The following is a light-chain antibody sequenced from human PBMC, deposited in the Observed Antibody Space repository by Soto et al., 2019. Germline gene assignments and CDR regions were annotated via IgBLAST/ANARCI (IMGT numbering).Light chain of an antibody. CDR1: QSVSTRS. J-gene: IGKJ5*01. Sequence: EIVMTHSPATLSVSPCERATLSCRASQSVSTRSLAWYQQKPGQAPRLLIYDASNRATGIPARFSGSGSGTDFTLTISSLEPEDFAVYFCQQRSNWITFGQGTRLEIK. V-gene: IGKV3D-20*02. CDR2: DAS. CDR3: QQRSNWIT.